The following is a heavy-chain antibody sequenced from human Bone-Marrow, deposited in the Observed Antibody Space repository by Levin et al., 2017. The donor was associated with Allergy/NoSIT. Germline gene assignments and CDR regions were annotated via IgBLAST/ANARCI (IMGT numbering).Heavy chain of an antibody. CDR3: TRQLYSSGLMNAVDI. V-gene: IGHV3-30*03. D-gene: IGHD6-19*01. Sequence: GESLKISCAASGFIFSSYGMHWVRQAPGKGLEWVAVISYDGNNKYSADSVKGRFTISRDNSKNTLYLQMNSLRAEDTAVYYCTRQLYSSGLMNAVDIWGQGTMVTVSS. CDR2: ISYDGNNK. J-gene: IGHJ3*02. CDR1: GFIFSSYG.